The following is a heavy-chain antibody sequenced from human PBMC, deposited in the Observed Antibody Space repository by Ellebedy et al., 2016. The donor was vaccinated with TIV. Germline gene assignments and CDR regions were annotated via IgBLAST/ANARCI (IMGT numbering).Heavy chain of an antibody. CDR3: ARSIFGEVDV. D-gene: IGHD3-3*01. V-gene: IGHV4-30-2*01. Sequence: LRLSXAVSGGSISSGGYSWSWIRQPPGKGLEWIGYIYHSGSTYYNPSLKSRVTISVDRSKNQFSLKLSSVTAADTAVYYCARSIFGEVDVWGKGTTVTVSS. J-gene: IGHJ6*04. CDR1: GGSISSGGYS. CDR2: IYHSGST.